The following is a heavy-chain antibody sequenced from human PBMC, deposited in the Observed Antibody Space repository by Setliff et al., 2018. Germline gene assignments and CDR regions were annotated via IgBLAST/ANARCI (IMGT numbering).Heavy chain of an antibody. J-gene: IGHJ4*02. Sequence: SETLSLTCSVSGGSIISSTYNWGWIRQPPGKGLEWIGSIYYSGTTYYNPSLKSRVTISVDTSKNQFSLQLVSVTASDTAVYYCARGDSSGNNYPVLDYWGQGILVTVSS. CDR2: IYYSGTT. CDR3: ARGDSSGNNYPVLDY. CDR1: GGSIISSTYN. D-gene: IGHD1-26*01. V-gene: IGHV4-39*02.